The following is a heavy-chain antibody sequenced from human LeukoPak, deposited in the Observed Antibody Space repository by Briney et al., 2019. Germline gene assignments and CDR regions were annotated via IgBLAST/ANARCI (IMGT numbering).Heavy chain of an antibody. CDR1: GFTLSTYG. Sequence: GGSLRLSCAASGFTLSTYGMTWVRQAPGKGLEWVAGISGRGITTAYAESVEGRFTISRDNSKNILYVQMDSLRVEDTAVYYCAKYDNGFFYYYLDVWGKGTTVTVSS. D-gene: IGHD3-22*01. CDR2: ISGRGITT. V-gene: IGHV3-23*01. CDR3: AKYDNGFFYYYLDV. J-gene: IGHJ6*03.